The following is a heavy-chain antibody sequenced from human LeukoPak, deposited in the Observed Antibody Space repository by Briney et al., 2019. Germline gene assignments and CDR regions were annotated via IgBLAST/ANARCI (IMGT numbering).Heavy chain of an antibody. D-gene: IGHD1-26*01. V-gene: IGHV3-21*01. J-gene: IGHJ4*02. CDR1: GFTFSSYS. Sequence: GGSLRLSCAASGFTFSSYSMNWVRQAPGKGLEGVSSISSSSSYIYYADSVKGRFTISRDNAKNSLYLQMNSLRAEDTAVYYCARESGGTSSYFDYRGQGTLVTVSS. CDR2: ISSSSSYI. CDR3: ARESGGTSSYFDY.